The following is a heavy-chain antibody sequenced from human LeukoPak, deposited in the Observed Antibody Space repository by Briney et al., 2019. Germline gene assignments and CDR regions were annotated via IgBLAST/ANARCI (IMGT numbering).Heavy chain of an antibody. CDR2: IYYSGST. J-gene: IGHJ3*02. D-gene: IGHD3-22*01. Sequence: PSETLSLTCTVSGGSISSYYWSWIRQPPGKGLEWIGYIYYSGSTNYNPSLKSRVTISVDTSKNQFSLKLSSVTAADTAVYYCARNEYYYDSSGYWTTFDIWGQGTMVTVSS. CDR1: GGSISSYY. V-gene: IGHV4-59*08. CDR3: ARNEYYYDSSGYWTTFDI.